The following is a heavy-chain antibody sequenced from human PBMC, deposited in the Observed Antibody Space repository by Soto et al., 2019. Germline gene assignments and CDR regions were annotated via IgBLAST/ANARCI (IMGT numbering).Heavy chain of an antibody. CDR3: ARMERSKEGLAVYYYDY. J-gene: IGHJ4*02. CDR1: SGSISSYC. V-gene: IGHV4-59*01. D-gene: IGHD3-3*02. Sequence: SETLSLTWTVSSGSISSYCWSWIRQPPGKGLEWIGYISYSGNTNYNPSLKSRVTLSADTSKNQLSLNLTSATAADTAVYYCARMERSKEGLAVYYYDYWGQGTLVTVSS. CDR2: ISYSGNT.